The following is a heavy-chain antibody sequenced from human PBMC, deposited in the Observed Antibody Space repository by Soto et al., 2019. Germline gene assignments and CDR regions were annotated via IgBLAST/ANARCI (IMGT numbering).Heavy chain of an antibody. D-gene: IGHD1-26*01. CDR3: AREEGGSSLPGDV. Sequence: QVQLQESSPGLVKPSQTLSLTCTVSGGSINSGGYYWSWIRPHPGKGLEGIGYIYYSGSTYYNPSLKSRVTISVDTSKNQFSLKLSSVTAADTAVYYCAREEGGSSLPGDVWGQGTTVTVSS. V-gene: IGHV4-31*03. J-gene: IGHJ6*02. CDR1: GGSINSGGYY. CDR2: IYYSGST.